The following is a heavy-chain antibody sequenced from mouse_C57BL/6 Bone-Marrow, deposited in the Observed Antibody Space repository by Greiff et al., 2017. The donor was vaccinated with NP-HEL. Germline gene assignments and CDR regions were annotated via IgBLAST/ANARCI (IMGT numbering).Heavy chain of an antibody. Sequence: VQLQQSGLELVKPGASVKISCKASGYSFTDYNMNWVKQSNGKSLEWIGVINPNYGTTSYNQKFKGKATLTVDQSSSTAYMQLNSLTSEDSAVYYCAKGGLLLSYYFDYWGQGTTLTVSS. CDR3: AKGGLLLSYYFDY. D-gene: IGHD2-3*01. J-gene: IGHJ2*01. CDR2: INPNYGTT. V-gene: IGHV1-39*01. CDR1: GYSFTDYN.